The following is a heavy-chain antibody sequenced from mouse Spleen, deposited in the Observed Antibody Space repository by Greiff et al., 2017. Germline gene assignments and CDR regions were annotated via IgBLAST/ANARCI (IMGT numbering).Heavy chain of an antibody. V-gene: IGHV1-4*01. CDR1: GYTFTSYT. J-gene: IGHJ1*01. CDR2: INPSSGYT. Sequence: QVQLKQSGAELARPGASVKMSCKASGYTFTSYTMHWVKQRPGQGLEWIGYINPSSGYTKYNQKFKDKATLTADKSSSTAYMQLSSLTSEDSAVYYCARLGSYFDVWGAGTTVTVSS. CDR3: ARLGSYFDV.